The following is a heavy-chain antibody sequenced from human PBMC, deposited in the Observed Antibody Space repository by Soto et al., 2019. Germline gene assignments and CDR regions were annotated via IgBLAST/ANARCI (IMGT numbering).Heavy chain of an antibody. CDR3: ASDYYDSSGYYGMDV. CDR2: IYHSGST. D-gene: IGHD3-22*01. CDR1: GGSISSGGYS. V-gene: IGHV4-30-2*01. Sequence: TLSLTCAVSGGSISSGGYSLGLSRHPPGKGLEGIGYIYHSGSTYYNPSLKSRVTISVDRSKNQFSLKLSSVTAADTAVYYCASDYYDSSGYYGMDVWGQGTTVTVSS. J-gene: IGHJ6*02.